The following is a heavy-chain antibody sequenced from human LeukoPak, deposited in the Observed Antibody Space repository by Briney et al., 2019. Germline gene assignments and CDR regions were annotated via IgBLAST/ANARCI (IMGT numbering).Heavy chain of an antibody. Sequence: GGSLRLSCAASGFTFSSNYMSWVRQAPGKGLEWVSVIYSGGSTYYSEFVKGRFTISRDNYKNTLYLQMNSLRAEDTAVYYCARDGYYDSGGYDAFDIWGQGTMVTVSS. CDR1: GFTFSSNY. D-gene: IGHD3-22*01. V-gene: IGHV3-66*01. CDR2: IYSGGST. J-gene: IGHJ3*02. CDR3: ARDGYYDSGGYDAFDI.